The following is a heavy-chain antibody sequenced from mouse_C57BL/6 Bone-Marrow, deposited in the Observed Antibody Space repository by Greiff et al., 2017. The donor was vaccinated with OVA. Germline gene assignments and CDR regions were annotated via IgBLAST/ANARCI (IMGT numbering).Heavy chain of an antibody. Sequence: QVQLQQPGAELVRPGSSVKLSCKASGYTFTSYWMDWVKQRPGQGLEWIGNIYPSDSETHYNQKFKDKATLTVDKSSRTAYMQLSSLTSEDSAVYYVAGLGGGYYVSSYLRGDYWGQGTTLTVSS. D-gene: IGHD1-1*01. CDR1: GYTFTSYW. CDR3: AGLGGGYYVSSYLRGDY. CDR2: IYPSDSET. V-gene: IGHV1-61*01. J-gene: IGHJ2*01.